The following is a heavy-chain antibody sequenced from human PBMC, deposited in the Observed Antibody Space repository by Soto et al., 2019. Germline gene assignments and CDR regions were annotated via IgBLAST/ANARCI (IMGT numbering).Heavy chain of an antibody. CDR1: GFTFGDYG. D-gene: IGHD6-19*01. J-gene: IGHJ4*02. CDR3: ARDLGVQPGGCGRCWMAY. CDR2: ISGHNGFT. Sequence: QGQLVQSESEVEKPGASVKVSCKTSGFTFGDYGITWVRQATGQGLEWMGWISGHNGFTNYAQKLQDRVIMTTDTSTTTAYMELRSLTSDATAIYYRARDLGVQPGGCGRCWMAYWGQGTLVTVSS. V-gene: IGHV1-18*01.